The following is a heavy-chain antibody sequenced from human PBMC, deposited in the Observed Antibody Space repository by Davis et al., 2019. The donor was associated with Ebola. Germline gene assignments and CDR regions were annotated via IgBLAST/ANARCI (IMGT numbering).Heavy chain of an antibody. CDR2: IYSGGTT. CDR1: GFTVSSNY. J-gene: IGHJ2*01. Sequence: GESLKISCAASGFTVSSNYMSWVRQAPGKGLEWVSVIYSGGTTYYADSVRGRFTISRHNSKNTLYLQMNSLRAEDTAVYYCARGDGVTRYFDLWGRGTLVTVSS. V-gene: IGHV3-53*04. D-gene: IGHD4-17*01. CDR3: ARGDGVTRYFDL.